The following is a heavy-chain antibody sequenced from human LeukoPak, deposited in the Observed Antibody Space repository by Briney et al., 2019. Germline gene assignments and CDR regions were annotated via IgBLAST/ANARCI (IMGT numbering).Heavy chain of an antibody. J-gene: IGHJ4*02. CDR1: GISFSSQS. CDR3: VKWTGYGMN. Sequence: GGSLRLSCAASGISFSSQSMTWVRQAPGKGLEWVSGISGSGDNTYYGDSVKGRFTISRDNSKSTMYLQMNSLRVEDTAVYYCVKWTGYGMNWGQGTLVTVSS. V-gene: IGHV3-23*01. CDR2: ISGSGDNT. D-gene: IGHD3/OR15-3a*01.